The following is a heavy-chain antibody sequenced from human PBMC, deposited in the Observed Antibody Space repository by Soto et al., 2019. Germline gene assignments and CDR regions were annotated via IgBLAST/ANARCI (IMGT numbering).Heavy chain of an antibody. Sequence: PCVSLRLSTAVFAFTFSGFARSRFLQPPGNGLEWVSAISGSGGSTYYGDSVKGRFTISRDNSQNTLYLQMNSLRAEDTAVYYCSKDVGGTHEDITIGAVWGKGTTVTGCS. CDR3: SKDVGGTHEDITIGAV. V-gene: IGHV3-23*01. CDR2: ISGSGGST. J-gene: IGHJ6*03. CDR1: AFTFSGFA. D-gene: IGHD3-10*01.